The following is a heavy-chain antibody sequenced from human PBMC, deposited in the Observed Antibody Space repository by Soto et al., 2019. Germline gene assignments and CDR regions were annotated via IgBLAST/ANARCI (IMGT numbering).Heavy chain of an antibody. V-gene: IGHV4-39*01. D-gene: IGHD2-8*01. J-gene: IGHJ5*02. CDR2: IYYSGTT. Sequence: QLQLQESGPGLVKPSETLSLTCTVSGGSISSTTYYWGWIRQPPGKGLEWIGSIYYSGTTLYNASLKSRVTVSVDTSKNQFSLKLSSVTAADTALYYCAIMAGGDWFAPWGQGTLVTVSS. CDR3: AIMAGGDWFAP. CDR1: GGSISSTTYY.